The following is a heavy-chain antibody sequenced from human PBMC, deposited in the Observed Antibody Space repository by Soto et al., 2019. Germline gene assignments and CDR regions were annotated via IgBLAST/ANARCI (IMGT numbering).Heavy chain of an antibody. CDR3: ARADYLRFLEWLPYYFDY. V-gene: IGHV1-2*02. J-gene: IGHJ4*02. CDR2: INPNSGGT. Sequence: ASVKVSCKASGYTFTGYYMHWVRQAPGQGLEWMGWINPNSGGTNYAQKFQGRVTMTRDTSISTAYMELSRLRSDDTVVYYCARADYLRFLEWLPYYFDYWGQGTLVTVSS. CDR1: GYTFTGYY. D-gene: IGHD3-3*01.